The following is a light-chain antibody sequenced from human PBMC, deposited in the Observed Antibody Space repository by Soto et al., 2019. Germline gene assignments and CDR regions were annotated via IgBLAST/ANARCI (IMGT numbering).Light chain of an antibody. V-gene: IGKV1-5*03. J-gene: IGKJ3*01. CDR3: QQYNSPFT. CDR2: KAS. CDR1: QSISTW. Sequence: DIQMTQSPSTLSASVGDRVTITCRASQSISTWLAWYQQKPGKAPKLLIYKASTLESGVPLRFSGSGSGTEFTLTISSLQPDDFATYYCQQYNSPFTFGPGTKVDIK.